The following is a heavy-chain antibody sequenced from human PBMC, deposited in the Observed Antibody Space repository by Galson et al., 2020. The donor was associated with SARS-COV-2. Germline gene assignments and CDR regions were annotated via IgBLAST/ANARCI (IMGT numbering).Heavy chain of an antibody. D-gene: IGHD2-2*01. Sequence: SGHYWPWIRQPPGKGLEWIGSLYYGENTYYNSSPKSRVTISVDMSKNQFFLKLSSVTAADTAVYYCARRSHCTTVSCYYQWGQGILVTVSS. V-gene: IGHV4-39*07. J-gene: IGHJ4*02. CDR3: ARRSHCTTVSCYYQ. CDR2: LYYGENT. CDR1: SGHY.